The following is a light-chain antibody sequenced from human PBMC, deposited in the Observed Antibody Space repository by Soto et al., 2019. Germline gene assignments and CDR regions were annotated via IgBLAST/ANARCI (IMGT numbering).Light chain of an antibody. CDR3: QQRYSTPVFA. Sequence: DIQMTQSPSSMSASVGDRVTITCRASQSISSYLNWYQQKPGKAPKLLIYAASNLQSGVPSRFSGSGYGTDFTLTISSLQPEDFATYYCQQRYSTPVFAFGPGTKVDIK. CDR1: QSISSY. J-gene: IGKJ3*01. V-gene: IGKV1-39*01. CDR2: AAS.